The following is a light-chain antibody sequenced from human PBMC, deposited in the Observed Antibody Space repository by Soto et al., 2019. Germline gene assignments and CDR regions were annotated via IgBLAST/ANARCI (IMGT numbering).Light chain of an antibody. J-gene: IGKJ1*01. CDR1: QSVSSN. Sequence: EIVMTQSPATLSVSPGERATLSCRASQSVSSNLAWYQQKPGQAPRLLIYGASTRATGIPARFSGSGSGTEFTLTISSLQSEDFAVYYCQHYNNWWTFGQGT. CDR3: QHYNNWWT. V-gene: IGKV3-15*01. CDR2: GAS.